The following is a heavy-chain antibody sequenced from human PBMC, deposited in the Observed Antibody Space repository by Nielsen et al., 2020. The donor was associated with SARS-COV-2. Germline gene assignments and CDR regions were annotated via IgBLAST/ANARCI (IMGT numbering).Heavy chain of an antibody. CDR2: INAGNRNT. J-gene: IGHJ6*03. CDR3: TRVFGLRGVYYMDV. CDR1: GYTFTGYY. D-gene: IGHD3/OR15-3a*01. V-gene: IGHV1-3*01. Sequence: ASVKVSCKASGYTFTGYYMHWVRQAPGQGLEWMGWINAGNRNTKYSQKFQGRVTITGDTSASTAYMELSNLRSEDTAVYYCTRVFGLRGVYYMDVWGKGTTVTVSS.